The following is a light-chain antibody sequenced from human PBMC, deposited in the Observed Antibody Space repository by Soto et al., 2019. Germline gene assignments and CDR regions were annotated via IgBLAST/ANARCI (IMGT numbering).Light chain of an antibody. J-gene: IGKJ1*01. V-gene: IGKV1-5*01. CDR1: QSISSW. Sequence: DIQMTQSPSTLSASVGDRVTITCRASQSISSWLAWYQQKPGKAPKLLIYDASSLESGVPSRFSGSGSGTKFTLTISSLPPDDFATYYCQQYKSYSWTLGQGTKV. CDR2: DAS. CDR3: QQYKSYSWT.